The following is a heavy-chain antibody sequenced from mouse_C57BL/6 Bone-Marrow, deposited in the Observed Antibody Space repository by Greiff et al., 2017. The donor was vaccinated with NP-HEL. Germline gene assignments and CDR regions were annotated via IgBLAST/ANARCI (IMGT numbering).Heavy chain of an antibody. D-gene: IGHD1-1*01. Sequence: EVHLVESGGDLVKPGGSLKLSCAASGFTFSSYGMSWVRQTPDKRLEWVATISSGGSYTYYPDSVKGRFTISRDNAKNTLYLQMSSLKSEDTAMYYCARGLGYYGSSYDYWGQGTTLTVSS. V-gene: IGHV5-6*01. CDR1: GFTFSSYG. CDR2: ISSGGSYT. J-gene: IGHJ2*01. CDR3: ARGLGYYGSSYDY.